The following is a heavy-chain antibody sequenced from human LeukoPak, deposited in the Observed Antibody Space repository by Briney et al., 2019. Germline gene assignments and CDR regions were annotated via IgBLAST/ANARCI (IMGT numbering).Heavy chain of an antibody. Sequence: GASVKVSCKASGYTFTGYYMHWVRQVPGQGLEWMGWINPNSGGTNYAQKFQGWVTMTRDTSISTAYMELSRLRSDDTAVYYCARGGRQDIVVVLDAFDIWGQGTMVTVSS. CDR2: INPNSGGT. J-gene: IGHJ3*02. D-gene: IGHD2-2*01. CDR1: GYTFTGYY. V-gene: IGHV1-2*04. CDR3: ARGGRQDIVVVLDAFDI.